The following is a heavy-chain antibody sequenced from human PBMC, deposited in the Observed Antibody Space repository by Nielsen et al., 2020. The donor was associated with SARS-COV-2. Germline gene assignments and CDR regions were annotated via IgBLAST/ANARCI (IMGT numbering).Heavy chain of an antibody. D-gene: IGHD3-22*01. Sequence: SATPSLTCTVSGGSVSSGTYYWTWIRQHSGKGLEWIGYIYYSGSTNYNPSLKSRVTISVDTSKNQFSLKLSSVTAADTAVYYCARDAKETFSYDSSGYSLNLHYFDYWGQGTLVTVSS. CDR3: ARDAKETFSYDSSGYSLNLHYFDY. CDR2: IYYSGST. J-gene: IGHJ4*02. CDR1: GGSVSSGTYY. V-gene: IGHV4-61*01.